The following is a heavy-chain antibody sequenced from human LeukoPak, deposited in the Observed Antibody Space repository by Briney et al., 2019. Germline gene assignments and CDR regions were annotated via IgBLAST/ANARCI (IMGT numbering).Heavy chain of an antibody. CDR3: AREYDILTGKGAFDI. CDR2: IYHSGST. J-gene: IGHJ3*02. Sequence: SSETLSLTCTVSGYSISSGYYWGWIRQPPGKGLEWIGSIYHSGSTYYNPSLKSRVTISVDTSKNQFSLKLSSVTAADTAVYYCAREYDILTGKGAFDIWGQGTMVTVSS. CDR1: GYSISSGYY. D-gene: IGHD3-9*01. V-gene: IGHV4-38-2*02.